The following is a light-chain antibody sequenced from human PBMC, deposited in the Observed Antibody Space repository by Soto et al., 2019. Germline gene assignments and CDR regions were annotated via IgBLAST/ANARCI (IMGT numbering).Light chain of an antibody. V-gene: IGKV1-12*01. Sequence: DIQMTQSPSSESASVGGRVTITCRASQGISSWLAWYQQKPGKAPKLLIYAASSLQSGVPSRFSGSGSGTEFTLTISSLQSEDFAVYYCQQDNNWPRTFGQGTKVDIK. CDR1: QGISSW. CDR3: QQDNNWPRT. CDR2: AAS. J-gene: IGKJ1*01.